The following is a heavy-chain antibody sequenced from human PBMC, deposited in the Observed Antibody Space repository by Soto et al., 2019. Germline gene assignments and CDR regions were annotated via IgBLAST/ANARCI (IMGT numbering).Heavy chain of an antibody. CDR3: ARGTLLTRITGATGGIGY. CDR2: INPNSGGT. CDR1: GYTFIGYY. V-gene: IGHV1-2*02. Sequence: GASVKVSCKASGYTFIGYYMHWVRQAPGQGLEWMGWINPNSGGTNYAQKFQGRVTMTRDTSISTAYMELSRLRSDDTAVYYCARGTLLTRITGATGGIGYWGQGTLVTVSS. D-gene: IGHD1-20*01. J-gene: IGHJ4*02.